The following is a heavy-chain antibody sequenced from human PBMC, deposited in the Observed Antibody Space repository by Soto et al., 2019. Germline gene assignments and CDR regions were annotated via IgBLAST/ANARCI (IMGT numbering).Heavy chain of an antibody. CDR3: AKDRNVHYANPGGMAV. Sequence: EVQLLESGGGLGQPGGSLRLSCAASGFTFSSYAMSWVRQAPGKGLEWVSAISGSGGSTYYADSVKGRFTISRDNSKNTLYLQMNSLRPEDTAVYYCAKDRNVHYANPGGMAVWGQGTTVTVSS. D-gene: IGHD3-16*01. CDR1: GFTFSSYA. CDR2: ISGSGGST. V-gene: IGHV3-23*01. J-gene: IGHJ6*02.